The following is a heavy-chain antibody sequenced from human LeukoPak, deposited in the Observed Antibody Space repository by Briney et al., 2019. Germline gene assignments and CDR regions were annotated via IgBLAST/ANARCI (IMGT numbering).Heavy chain of an antibody. CDR1: GYSFTNYW. J-gene: IGHJ5*02. D-gene: IGHD5-12*01. CDR2: IYPGESDT. Sequence: GGSPKTSFKGAGYSFTNYWIGWGRPMPGKGVEGRGIIYPGESDTRYSPSFQGQVTISADKSINTAYLQWSSLKASDTAMYYCARGRVDIVATRYNWFDPWGQGTLVIVSS. V-gene: IGHV5-51*01. CDR3: ARGRVDIVATRYNWFDP.